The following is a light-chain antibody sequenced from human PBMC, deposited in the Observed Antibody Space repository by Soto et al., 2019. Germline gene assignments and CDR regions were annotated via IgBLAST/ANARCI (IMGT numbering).Light chain of an antibody. CDR1: SSDIGGYNY. Sequence: QSVLTQPPSASGSPGQSITISCTGTSSDIGGYNYVSWYQQHPGKAPKLLIYGFSKRPSGVPNRFSGSKSGNTASLTVSGLQAEDEADYYCRCIAYGRSRVLFGGGTKVTVL. CDR3: RCIAYGRSRVL. V-gene: IGLV2-8*01. CDR2: GFS. J-gene: IGLJ3*02.